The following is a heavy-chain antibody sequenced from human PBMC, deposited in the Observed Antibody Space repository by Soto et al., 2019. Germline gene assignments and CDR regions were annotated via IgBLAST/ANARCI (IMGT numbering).Heavy chain of an antibody. CDR3: ARDILTGRYGMDV. J-gene: IGHJ6*02. CDR1: GGSISGYY. D-gene: IGHD3-9*01. Sequence: PSETLSLTCTVSGGSISGYYWSWIRQPPGKGLEWIGYIYYSGSTNYNPSLRSRVTISLDTSKNQFSLKLSSVTAADTAVYYCARDILTGRYGMDVWGQGTTVTAP. CDR2: IYYSGST. V-gene: IGHV4-59*12.